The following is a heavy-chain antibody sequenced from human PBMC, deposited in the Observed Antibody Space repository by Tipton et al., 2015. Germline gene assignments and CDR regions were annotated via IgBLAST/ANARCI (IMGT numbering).Heavy chain of an antibody. CDR1: GGFLSSYY. D-gene: IGHD5-12*01. V-gene: IGHV4-59*01. CDR3: AKTHGAYDWYLDH. Sequence: TLSLTCTVSGGFLSSYYWSWIRQPPGKGLEWIGYIDYTGTTSYNSSLKSRVTFSVDRSESQFSLRLGSVTAADTAVYFCAKTHGAYDWYLDHWGQGTLVTVSS. J-gene: IGHJ4*02. CDR2: IDYTGTT.